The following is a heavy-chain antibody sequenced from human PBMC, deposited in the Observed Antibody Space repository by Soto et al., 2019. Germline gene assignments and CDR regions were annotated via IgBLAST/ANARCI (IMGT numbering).Heavy chain of an antibody. J-gene: IGHJ4*02. CDR1: GYTFTSYA. CDR3: ASSLAPYSSSWTTFDY. D-gene: IGHD6-13*01. V-gene: IGHV1-3*01. CDR2: INAGNGNT. Sequence: ASVKVSCKASGYTFTSYAMHWVRQAPGKRLEWMGWINAGNGNTKYSQKFQGRVTITRDTSASTAYMELSSLRSEDTAVYYCASSLAPYSSSWTTFDYWGQGTLVTVSS.